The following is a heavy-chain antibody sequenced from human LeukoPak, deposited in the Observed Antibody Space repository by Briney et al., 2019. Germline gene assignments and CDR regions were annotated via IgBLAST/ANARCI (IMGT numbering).Heavy chain of an antibody. Sequence: ASVKVSCKASGYTFTSYYMYWVRQAPGQGLEWMGIINPSGGSTSYAQKFQGRVTMTRDTSTSTVYMELSSLRSEDTAVYYCARDPGYSYGTTSHYGMDVWGQGTTVIVSS. D-gene: IGHD5-18*01. V-gene: IGHV1-46*01. J-gene: IGHJ6*02. CDR3: ARDPGYSYGTTSHYGMDV. CDR1: GYTFTSYY. CDR2: INPSGGST.